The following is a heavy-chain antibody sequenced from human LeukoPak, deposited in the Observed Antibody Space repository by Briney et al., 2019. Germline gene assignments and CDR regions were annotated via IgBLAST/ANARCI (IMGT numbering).Heavy chain of an antibody. D-gene: IGHD5-12*01. J-gene: IGHJ4*02. CDR2: INHSGST. CDR1: GESFSGYY. Sequence: SETLSLTCAVYGESFSGYYWSWIRQPPGKGLEWIGEINHSGSTNYNPSLKSRVPISVETSKNQFSLKLSSVTAADTAVYYCARDGYSGNDGLWGQGTLVTVSS. V-gene: IGHV4-34*01. CDR3: ARDGYSGNDGL.